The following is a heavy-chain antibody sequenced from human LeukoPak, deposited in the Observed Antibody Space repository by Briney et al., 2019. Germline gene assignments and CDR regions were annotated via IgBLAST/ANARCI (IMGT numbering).Heavy chain of an antibody. J-gene: IGHJ4*02. Sequence: SETLSLTCTVSGGSISSSSYYWGWIRQPPGKGLEWIGSIYYSGSTYYHPSLKSRVTISVDTSKTQFSLKLSSVTAADTAVYYCARLYYYGSGSYSDYFDYWGQGTLVTVSS. CDR2: IYYSGST. CDR1: GGSISSSSYY. V-gene: IGHV4-39*01. D-gene: IGHD3-10*01. CDR3: ARLYYYGSGSYSDYFDY.